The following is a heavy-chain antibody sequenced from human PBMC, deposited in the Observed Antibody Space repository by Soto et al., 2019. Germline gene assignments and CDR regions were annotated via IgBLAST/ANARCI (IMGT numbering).Heavy chain of an antibody. J-gene: IGHJ4*02. CDR1: GGSVSSGIYY. D-gene: IGHD3-3*01. Sequence: PSETLSLTCTLAGGSVSSGIYYWSWIRQPPGKGLEWIGYIYYSGSTNYNPSLKSRVTISVDTSKNQFSLKLSSVTAADTAVYYCARDTIFGENYFDYWGPGTLVT. CDR3: ARDTIFGENYFDY. V-gene: IGHV4-61*01. CDR2: IYYSGST.